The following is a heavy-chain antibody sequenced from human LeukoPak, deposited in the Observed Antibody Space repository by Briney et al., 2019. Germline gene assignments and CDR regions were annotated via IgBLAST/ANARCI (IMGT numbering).Heavy chain of an antibody. CDR3: AKDGVDIVVVPPALDYFDY. J-gene: IGHJ4*02. CDR1: GFTFSSYA. CDR2: ISGSGGGT. D-gene: IGHD2-2*01. Sequence: GGSLRLSCAASGFTFSSYAMSWLRQAPGKGLEWVSGISGSGGGTYYADSVKGRFTISRDNSKKTLYLQMNSLRAEDTAVYYCAKDGVDIVVVPPALDYFDYWGQGTLVTVSS. V-gene: IGHV3-23*01.